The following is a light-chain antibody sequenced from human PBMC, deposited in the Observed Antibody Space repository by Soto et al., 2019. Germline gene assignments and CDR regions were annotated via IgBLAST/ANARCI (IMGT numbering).Light chain of an antibody. J-gene: IGLJ3*02. Sequence: SYELTQPPSVSVSPGQTARITCSGDALPKHYAYWYQQKPGQPPILVIYKDTERPSGIPERFSGSSSGTTFTLTISAVQAEDEADYYCQSADSSGTYWVFGGGTKLTVL. V-gene: IGLV3-25*02. CDR3: QSADSSGTYWV. CDR2: KDT. CDR1: ALPKHY.